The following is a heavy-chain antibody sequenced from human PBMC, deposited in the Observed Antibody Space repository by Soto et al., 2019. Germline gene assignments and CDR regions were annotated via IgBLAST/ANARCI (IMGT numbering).Heavy chain of an antibody. CDR3: ARDHYYYYGMDV. CDR2: IWYDGSNK. CDR1: GFTFSSYG. J-gene: IGHJ6*02. Sequence: GSLRLSCAASGFTFSSYGMHWVRQAPGKGLEWVAVIWYDGSNKYYADSVKGRFTISRDNSKNTLYLQMNSLRAEDTAVYYCARDHYYYYGMDVWGQGTTVTVSS. V-gene: IGHV3-33*01.